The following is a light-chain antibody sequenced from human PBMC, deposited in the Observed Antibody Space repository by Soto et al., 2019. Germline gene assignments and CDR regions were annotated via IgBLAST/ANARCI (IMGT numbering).Light chain of an antibody. V-gene: IGLV4-69*01. Sequence: QLVLTQSPSASASLGASVKLTCTLTSGHSSYAIACHQQQPEKGPRYLMKLNSDGSHSKGDGIPDRFSGSSSGAERYLTISSLQSEEEADYYCQTWCTGIHVVFGGGTKLTVL. J-gene: IGLJ2*01. CDR2: LNSDGSH. CDR1: SGHSSYA. CDR3: QTWCTGIHVV.